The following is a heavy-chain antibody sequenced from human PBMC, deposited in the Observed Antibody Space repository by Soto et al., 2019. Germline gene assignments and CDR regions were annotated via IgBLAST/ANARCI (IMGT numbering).Heavy chain of an antibody. D-gene: IGHD5-18*01. CDR2: IYYSGST. CDR1: GGSISSYY. V-gene: IGHV4-59*12. CDR3: AGVDTAMVLGY. J-gene: IGHJ4*02. Sequence: PSETLSLTCTVSGGSISSYYWSWIRQPPGKGLEWIGYIYYSGSTNYNPSLKSRVTISVDKSKNQFSLKLSSVTAADTAVYYCAGVDTAMVLGYWGQGTLVTVSS.